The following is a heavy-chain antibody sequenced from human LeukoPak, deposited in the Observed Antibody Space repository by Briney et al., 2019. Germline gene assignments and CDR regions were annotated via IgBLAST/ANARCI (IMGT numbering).Heavy chain of an antibody. CDR3: ARSSWIQQSSDF. V-gene: IGHV7-4-1*02. CDR1: GYSFTTFA. D-gene: IGHD5-18*01. J-gene: IGHJ4*02. CDR2: INTNTGNP. Sequence: GASVKVSCKASGYSFTTFAMNWVRQAPEQGLEWMGWINTNTGNPTYAQDFTGRFVFSLDTSVTTTFLEISSLKAEDTAIYYCARSSWIQQSSDFWGQGTLVTVSS.